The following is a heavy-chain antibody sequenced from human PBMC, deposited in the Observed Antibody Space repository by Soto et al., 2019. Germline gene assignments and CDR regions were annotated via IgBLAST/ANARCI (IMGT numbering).Heavy chain of an antibody. V-gene: IGHV3-74*01. CDR1: GFPFSGYW. CDR2: INGDGDRT. D-gene: IGHD3-10*01. Sequence: PGGSLRLSCAASGFPFSGYWMHWVRQAPGKGLVWVSCINGDGDRTGYADSVKGRFTISRDNAKNSLFLQMNSLRVEDTAFYYCARDGYGSGSHFDSWGQGTLVTVSS. CDR3: ARDGYGSGSHFDS. J-gene: IGHJ4*02.